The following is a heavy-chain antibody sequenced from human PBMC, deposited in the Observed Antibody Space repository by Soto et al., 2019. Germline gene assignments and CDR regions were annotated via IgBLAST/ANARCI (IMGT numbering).Heavy chain of an antibody. CDR2: IYYSGNT. CDR1: GGSIRSSNYY. Sequence: QLQLQESGPGLVKPSETLSLPCTVSGGSIRSSNYYWAWIRQPPGKGLEWIASIYYSGNTYYDPPLKSRASISVDTSKKQFALTRRSVPATDTAVYFCARHKARGESQLVDFDTWGQGTLVTVSS. J-gene: IGHJ5*02. CDR3: ARHKARGESQLVDFDT. D-gene: IGHD2-8*02. V-gene: IGHV4-39*01.